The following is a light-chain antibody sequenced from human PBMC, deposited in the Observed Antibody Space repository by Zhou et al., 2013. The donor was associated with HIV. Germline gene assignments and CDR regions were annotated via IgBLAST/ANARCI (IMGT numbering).Light chain of an antibody. CDR1: QSINTN. J-gene: IGKJ2*01. V-gene: IGKV3-15*01. Sequence: EIVMTQSPAILSVSPGGRVTLSCRTSQSINTNLAWYQQKPGQAPRLLIYDASTRATGVPARFRGSGSGTDFTLTISSLQSADFAVYYCQQYENWPPMYTFGQGTKLDIK. CDR3: QQYENWPPMYT. CDR2: DAS.